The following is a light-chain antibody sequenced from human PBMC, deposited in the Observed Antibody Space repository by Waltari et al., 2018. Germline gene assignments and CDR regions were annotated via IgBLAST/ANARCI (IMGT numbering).Light chain of an antibody. Sequence: EMVMTQSPATLSVSPGERATLSCRASQSLSSNLAWYQQKPGQAPRPLIYGAATRATAIPARFSGSGSGTEFTLTISSLQSEDFAVYYCQQYNDWPRVTFGGGTKVEIK. V-gene: IGKV3-15*01. J-gene: IGKJ4*01. CDR1: QSLSSN. CDR3: QQYNDWPRVT. CDR2: GAA.